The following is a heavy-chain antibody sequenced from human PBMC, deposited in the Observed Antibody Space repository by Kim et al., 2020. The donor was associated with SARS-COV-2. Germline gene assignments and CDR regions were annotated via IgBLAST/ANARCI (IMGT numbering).Heavy chain of an antibody. CDR3: AREIRIPNYDIFEGDYLDN. CDR1: GGSISSSSYY. Sequence: SETLSLTCTVSGGSISSSSYYWGWIRQPPGKGLEWIGSIYYSGSTYYNPSLKSRVTISVDTSKNQFSLKLSSVTAADTAVYYCAREIRIPNYDIFEGDYLDNWVQGTLVTVSS. V-gene: IGHV4-39*07. J-gene: IGHJ4*02. CDR2: IYYSGST. D-gene: IGHD3-9*01.